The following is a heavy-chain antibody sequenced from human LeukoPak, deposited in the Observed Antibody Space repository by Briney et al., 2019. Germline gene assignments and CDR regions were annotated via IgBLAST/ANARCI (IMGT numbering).Heavy chain of an antibody. J-gene: IGHJ6*02. CDR1: GFTFDDYG. Sequence: PGGSLRLSCAASGFTFDDYGMSWVRQAPGKGLEWLSGINWNGGSIGHADSVKGRFTTSRDNAKNSLYLQMNSLRAEDTALYYCARAMTDNYYYGMDVWGQGTTVTVSS. CDR2: INWNGGSI. V-gene: IGHV3-20*04. CDR3: ARAMTDNYYYGMDV. D-gene: IGHD2-21*02.